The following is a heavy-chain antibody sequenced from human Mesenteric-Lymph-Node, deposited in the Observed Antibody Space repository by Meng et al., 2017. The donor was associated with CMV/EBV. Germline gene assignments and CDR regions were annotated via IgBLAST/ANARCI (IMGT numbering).Heavy chain of an antibody. CDR1: GGSISSYY. CDR2: IYYSGST. Sequence: SETLSLTCTVSGGSISSYYWSWIRQPPGKGLEWIGYIYYSGSTNYNPSLKSRVTISVDTSKNQFSLKLSSVTAADTAMYYCARVGWDSKYVGIDYWGQGTLVTVSS. D-gene: IGHD4-11*01. CDR3: ARVGWDSKYVGIDY. J-gene: IGHJ4*02. V-gene: IGHV4-59*01.